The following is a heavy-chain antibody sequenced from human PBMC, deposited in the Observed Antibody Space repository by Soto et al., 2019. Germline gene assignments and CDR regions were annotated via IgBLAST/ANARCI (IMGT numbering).Heavy chain of an antibody. Sequence: QVQLVQSGAEVKKPGASVKVSCKASGYTFTSYYMHWVRQAPGQGLEWMGIINPSGGSTSYAQKFQGRVTMTRDTSTSTVYMELSSLRSEDTAVYYCAREGRATQYYYYYYGMDVWGQGTTVTVSS. CDR2: INPSGGST. J-gene: IGHJ6*02. CDR1: GYTFTSYY. V-gene: IGHV1-46*01. CDR3: AREGRATQYYYYYYGMDV.